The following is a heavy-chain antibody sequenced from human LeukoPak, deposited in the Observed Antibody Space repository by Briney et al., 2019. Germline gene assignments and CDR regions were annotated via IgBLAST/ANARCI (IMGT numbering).Heavy chain of an antibody. CDR2: IYTSGST. D-gene: IGHD2-15*01. J-gene: IGHJ5*02. Sequence: NTSQTLSLTCTVSGGSTSSGSYYWSWIRQPAGKGLEWIGRIYTSGSTNYNPSLKSRVTISVDTSKNQFSLKLSSVTAADTAVYYCARGPDIVVVVAAENWFDPWGQGTLVTVSS. CDR1: GGSTSSGSYY. V-gene: IGHV4-61*02. CDR3: ARGPDIVVVVAAENWFDP.